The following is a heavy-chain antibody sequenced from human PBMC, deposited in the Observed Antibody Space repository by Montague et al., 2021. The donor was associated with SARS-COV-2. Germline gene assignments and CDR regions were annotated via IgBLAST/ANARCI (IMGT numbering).Heavy chain of an antibody. Sequence: SLRLSCAASGFTFSSYWMSWVRQAPGEGLEWVANIKQDGSEKYYVDSVKGRFTISRDNAKNSLYLQMNSLRAEDTAVYYCARDSYGSGNYYYYYGMDVWGQGTTVTVSS. V-gene: IGHV3-7*01. J-gene: IGHJ6*02. CDR3: ARDSYGSGNYYYYYGMDV. CDR2: IKQDGSEK. D-gene: IGHD3-10*01. CDR1: GFTFSSYW.